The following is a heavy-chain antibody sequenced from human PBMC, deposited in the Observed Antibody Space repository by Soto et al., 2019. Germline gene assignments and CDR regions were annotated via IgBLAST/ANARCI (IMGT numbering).Heavy chain of an antibody. J-gene: IGHJ4*02. CDR3: AKDRHCSSGNCDFDS. Sequence: YYTDSVKGRFTVSRDNSKNTLYLQMNNLRAEDTALYYCAKDRHCSSGNCDFDSWGPGALVTVSS. V-gene: IGHV3-23*01. D-gene: IGHD2-15*01.